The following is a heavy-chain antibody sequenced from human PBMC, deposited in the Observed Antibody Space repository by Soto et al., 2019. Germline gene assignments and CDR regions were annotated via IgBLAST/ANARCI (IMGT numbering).Heavy chain of an antibody. V-gene: IGHV3-23*01. Sequence: EVQLLESGGGLVQPGGSLRLSCAASGFIFSSYALNWVRQAPGKGLEWVXSISGGGGSTNYADSVKGRFTISRDNSKNTLYLQLNSLRAEDTALYYCASAFYGSGSYWGFDYWGQGTLVTVSS. CDR1: GFIFSSYA. CDR2: ISGGGGST. CDR3: ASAFYGSGSYWGFDY. J-gene: IGHJ4*02. D-gene: IGHD3-10*01.